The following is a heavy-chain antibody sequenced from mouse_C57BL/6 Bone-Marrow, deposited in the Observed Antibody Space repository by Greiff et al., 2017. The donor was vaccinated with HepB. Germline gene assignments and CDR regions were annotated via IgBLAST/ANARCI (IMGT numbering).Heavy chain of an antibody. V-gene: IGHV14-4*01. Sequence: VQLQQSGAELVRPGASVKLSCTASGFNIKDDNMHWVKQRPEQGLEWIGWIDPENGDTEYASKFQGKATITADTSSNTPYLQLSSLTSEDTAVYYCTTVGFLYYYAMDYWGQGTSVTGSS. CDR3: TTVGFLYYYAMDY. CDR2: IDPENGDT. D-gene: IGHD4-1*01. J-gene: IGHJ4*01. CDR1: GFNIKDDN.